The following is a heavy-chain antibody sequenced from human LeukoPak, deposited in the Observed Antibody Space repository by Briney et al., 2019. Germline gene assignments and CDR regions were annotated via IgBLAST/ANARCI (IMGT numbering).Heavy chain of an antibody. CDR1: GFTFSSYS. Sequence: AGGSLRLSCAASGFTFSSYSMNWVRQAPGKGLEWVSSISSSSSYIYYADSVKGRFTISRDNAKNSLYLQMNSLRAEDTAVYYCAREFTINEEFDYWGQGTLVTVSS. CDR2: ISSSSSYI. J-gene: IGHJ4*02. D-gene: IGHD5-24*01. V-gene: IGHV3-21*01. CDR3: AREFTINEEFDY.